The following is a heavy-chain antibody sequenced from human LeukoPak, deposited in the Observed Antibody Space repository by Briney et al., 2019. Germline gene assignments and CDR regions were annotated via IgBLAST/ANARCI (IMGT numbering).Heavy chain of an antibody. CDR1: GFTFSAYS. V-gene: IGHV3-20*04. D-gene: IGHD6-19*01. CDR2: INWNGDST. J-gene: IGHJ4*02. Sequence: GGSLRLSCAASGFTFSAYSMNWVRQAPGKGLEWFSGINWNGDSTGYADSVKGRCTISRDNAKNSLYLQMNSLRAEDTALYYCARSSASGWTLVRFDYWGQGTLVTVSS. CDR3: ARSSASGWTLVRFDY.